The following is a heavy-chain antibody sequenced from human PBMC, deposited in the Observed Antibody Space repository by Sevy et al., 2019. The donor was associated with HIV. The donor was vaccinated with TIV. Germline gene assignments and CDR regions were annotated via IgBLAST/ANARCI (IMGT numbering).Heavy chain of an antibody. J-gene: IGHJ4*02. CDR3: ARGRGIAVAGGGYYSDY. Sequence: ASVKVSCMASGYTFSRSVITWVRQAPGQGLEWMGWISTYNGKTNYAQKFQDRVTMTTDTSTNTAYMELRSLRSDDPAIYFCARGRGIAVAGGGYYSDYWGQGSLVTVSS. D-gene: IGHD6-19*01. CDR1: GYTFSRSV. CDR2: ISTYNGKT. V-gene: IGHV1-18*04.